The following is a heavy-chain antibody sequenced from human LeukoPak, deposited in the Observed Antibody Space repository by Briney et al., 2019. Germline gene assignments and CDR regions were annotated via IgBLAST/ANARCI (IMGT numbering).Heavy chain of an antibody. J-gene: IGHJ4*02. CDR3: AIKGGDIVVVPAAIDY. Sequence: GGSLRLSCEASGFTFSSYAMSWVRQAPGKGLEWVSAISGSGGSTYYADSVKGRFTISRDNSKNTLYLQMNSLRAEDTAVYYCAIKGGDIVVVPAAIDYWGQGTLVTVSS. D-gene: IGHD2-2*01. V-gene: IGHV3-23*01. CDR2: ISGSGGST. CDR1: GFTFSSYA.